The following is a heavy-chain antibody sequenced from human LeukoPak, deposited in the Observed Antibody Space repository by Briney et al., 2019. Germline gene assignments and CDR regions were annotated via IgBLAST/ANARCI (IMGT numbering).Heavy chain of an antibody. J-gene: IGHJ5*02. CDR2: VAYSGSP. Sequence: SETLSLTCTVSGRPINSYYWSWIRQPPGKGLEWIGYVAYSGSPNYNTSLNSRVNISLDTSKNQCSLKLSSVTAADTAVYYCARTVSGYYFNAWGPGTLVTVSS. D-gene: IGHD5-12*01. CDR3: ARTVSGYYFNA. CDR1: GRPINSYY. V-gene: IGHV4-59*01.